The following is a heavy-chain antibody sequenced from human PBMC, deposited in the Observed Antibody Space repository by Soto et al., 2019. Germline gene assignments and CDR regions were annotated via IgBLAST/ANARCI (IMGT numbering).Heavy chain of an antibody. Sequence: PXESLKVSCKGSGYSFTSYGISWVRQMPGKGLEWMGRINPSDSYTNYSPSFQGHVTISADKSISTAYLQWSSLKASDTAMYYCARSNLMVYYYDSSGYFFDYWAQGTLVTVSS. CDR1: GYSFTSYG. D-gene: IGHD3-22*01. CDR2: INPSDSYT. V-gene: IGHV5-10-1*01. J-gene: IGHJ4*02. CDR3: ARSNLMVYYYDSSGYFFDY.